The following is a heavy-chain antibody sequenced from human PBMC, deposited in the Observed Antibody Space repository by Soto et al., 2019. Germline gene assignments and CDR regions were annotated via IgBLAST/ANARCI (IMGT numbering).Heavy chain of an antibody. CDR1: GGSISSSSYY. CDR2: IYYSGST. J-gene: IGHJ2*01. D-gene: IGHD3-16*02. CDR3: ARRGYDYVWGSYRPSYWYFDL. V-gene: IGHV4-39*01. Sequence: QLQLQESGPGLVKPSETLSLTCTVSGGSISSSSYYWGWIRQPPGKGLEWIGSIYYSGSTYYNPSLKSRVTISVDTSKNQFSLKLSSVTAADTAVYYCARRGYDYVWGSYRPSYWYFDLWGRGTLVTVSS.